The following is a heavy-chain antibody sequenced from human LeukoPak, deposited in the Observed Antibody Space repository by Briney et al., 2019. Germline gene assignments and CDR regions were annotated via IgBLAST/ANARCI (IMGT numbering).Heavy chain of an antibody. CDR1: GGSISSYY. V-gene: IGHV4-4*07. Sequence: PSETLSLTCTVSGGSISSYYWSWIRQPAGKGLEWIGRFYSGGSTDYNPSLKSRVTMSVDTSKNQFSLKLSSVTAADTAVYYCARPAAGTSVPDTYYYYMDVWGKGTTVTVSS. J-gene: IGHJ6*03. D-gene: IGHD6-13*01. CDR3: ARPAAGTSVPDTYYYYMDV. CDR2: FYSGGST.